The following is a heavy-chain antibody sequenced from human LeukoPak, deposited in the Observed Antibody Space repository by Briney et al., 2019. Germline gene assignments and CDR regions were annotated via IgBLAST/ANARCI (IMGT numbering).Heavy chain of an antibody. D-gene: IGHD3-9*01. J-gene: IGHJ6*02. V-gene: IGHV4-59*01. CDR2: IYYSGTS. Sequence: PSESLSLTCTVSSGSISGYYWSWIRQPPGKGLEWISSIYYSGTSNYNPSLKSRATISLDTSKNQFSLRMSSVTAADTAVYYCARSYSNTGYYYYGMDVWGQGNPVTVSS. CDR1: SGSISGYY. CDR3: ARSYSNTGYYYYGMDV.